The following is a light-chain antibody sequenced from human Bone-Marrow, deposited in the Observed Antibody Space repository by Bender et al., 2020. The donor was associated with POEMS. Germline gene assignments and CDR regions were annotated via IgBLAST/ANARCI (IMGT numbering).Light chain of an antibody. CDR3: SSYTRSATVV. Sequence: QSALTQPASVSGSLGQSITISCTGTSSDVGGSYNLVSWYQQHPGKAPKVIIYDVSKRPSGVSNRFSGSKSGNTASLTISGLQAEDEADYYCSSYTRSATVVFGGGTKLTVL. CDR1: SSDVGGSYNL. CDR2: DVS. J-gene: IGLJ2*01. V-gene: IGLV2-14*02.